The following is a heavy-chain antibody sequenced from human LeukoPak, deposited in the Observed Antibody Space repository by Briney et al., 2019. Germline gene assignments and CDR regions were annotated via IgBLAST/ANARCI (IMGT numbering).Heavy chain of an antibody. CDR3: ARASAPGYSSNWFDP. CDR2: ISSSGSTI. J-gene: IGHJ5*02. Sequence: GGSLRLSCAASGSTFSDYYMSWIRQAPGKGLEWVSYISSSGSTIYYADSVKGRFTISRDNAKNSLYLQMNSLRAEDTAVYYCARASAPGYSSNWFDPWGQGTLVTVSS. V-gene: IGHV3-11*01. CDR1: GSTFSDYY. D-gene: IGHD6-13*01.